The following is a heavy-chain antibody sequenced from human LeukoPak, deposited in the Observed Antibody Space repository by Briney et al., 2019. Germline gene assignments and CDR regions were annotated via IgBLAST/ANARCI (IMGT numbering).Heavy chain of an antibody. Sequence: SETLSLTCIVSGGSISSSIYYWGWIRQPAGKGLEWIGRIYTSGSTNYNPSLKSRVTISVDTSKNQFSLKLSSVTAADTAVYYCARLKYQLLANWFDPWGQGTLVTVSS. D-gene: IGHD2-2*01. J-gene: IGHJ5*02. CDR1: GGSISSSIYY. CDR3: ARLKYQLLANWFDP. V-gene: IGHV4-61*02. CDR2: IYTSGST.